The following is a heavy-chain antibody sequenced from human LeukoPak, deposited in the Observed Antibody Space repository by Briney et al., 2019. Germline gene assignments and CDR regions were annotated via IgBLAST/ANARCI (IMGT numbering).Heavy chain of an antibody. CDR3: ARDINPYSSGWYPIDY. CDR2: IYYSGST. V-gene: IGHV4-39*07. CDR1: GGSISSSSYY. Sequence: SETLSLTCTVSGGSISSSSYYWGWIRQPPGKGLEWIGCIYYSGSTYYNPSLKSRVAISVDTSKNQFSLKLSSVTAADTAVYYCARDINPYSSGWYPIDYWGQGTLVTVSS. J-gene: IGHJ4*02. D-gene: IGHD6-19*01.